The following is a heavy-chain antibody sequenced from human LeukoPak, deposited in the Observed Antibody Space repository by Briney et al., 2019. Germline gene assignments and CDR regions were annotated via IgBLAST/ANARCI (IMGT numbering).Heavy chain of an antibody. D-gene: IGHD2-2*01. CDR2: IFNSGST. Sequence: PSETLSLTCTVSGGSISSHFWSWIRQPPGEGLEWIGYIFNSGSTNYNPSLKSRVTISVDTSKNQFSLKLSSVTAADTAVYYCASGSTSYYFDSWGQGTLVTVSS. J-gene: IGHJ4*02. CDR1: GGSISSHF. V-gene: IGHV4-59*11. CDR3: ASGSTSYYFDS.